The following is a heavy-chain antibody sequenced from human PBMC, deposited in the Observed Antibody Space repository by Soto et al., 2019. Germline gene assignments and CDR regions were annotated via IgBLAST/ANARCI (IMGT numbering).Heavy chain of an antibody. D-gene: IGHD6-19*01. CDR3: AKATPSGWNVNYYYGMDI. CDR2: ISYDGSNK. Sequence: GGSLRLSCAASGFTFSSYGMHWVRQAPGKGLEWVAVISYDGSNKYYADSVKGRFTISRDNSKNTLYLQMNSLRAEDTAVYYCAKATPSGWNVNYYYGMDIWGQGTSVTVS. CDR1: GFTFSSYG. J-gene: IGHJ6*02. V-gene: IGHV3-30*18.